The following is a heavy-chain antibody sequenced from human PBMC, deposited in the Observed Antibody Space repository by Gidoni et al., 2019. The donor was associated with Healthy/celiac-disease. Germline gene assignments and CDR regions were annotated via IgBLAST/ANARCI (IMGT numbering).Heavy chain of an antibody. CDR3: ARAVNLPYYYGMDV. CDR2: IIPTFGTA. J-gene: IGHJ6*02. Sequence: QVQLVQSGAEVKKPGSSVKVSCKASGGTFSRSAISWVRQAPGQGLEWMGGIIPTFGTANYAQKFQGRVTITADESTSTAYMELSSLRSEDTAVYYCARAVNLPYYYGMDVWGQGTTVTVSS. V-gene: IGHV1-69*01. CDR1: GGTFSRSA.